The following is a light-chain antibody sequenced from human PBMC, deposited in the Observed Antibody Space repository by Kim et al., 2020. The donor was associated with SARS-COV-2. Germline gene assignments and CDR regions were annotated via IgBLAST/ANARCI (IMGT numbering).Light chain of an antibody. J-gene: IGKJ4*01. CDR3: QQYNDWPPLT. CDR2: HAS. V-gene: IGKV3-15*01. CDR1: QSVRSD. Sequence: SPGERGTPTCRARQSVRSDLAWSQQKPGQAPRLIIYHASTRATGIPARFSGSGSGTEFTLTISSLQSEDCAVYYCQQYNDWPPLTFGGGTKVDIK.